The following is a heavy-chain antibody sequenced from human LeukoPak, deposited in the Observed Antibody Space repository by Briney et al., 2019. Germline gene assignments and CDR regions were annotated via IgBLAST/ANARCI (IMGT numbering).Heavy chain of an antibody. V-gene: IGHV1-69*05. D-gene: IGHD3-10*01. J-gene: IGHJ4*02. Sequence: GSSVKVSCKASGGTFSSYAISWVRQAPGQGLEWMGGIIPIFGTANYAQKFQGRVTITTDESTSTAYMELSSLRSEDTAVYYCARETPWKDGSGSYMSYWGQGTLVTVSS. CDR3: ARETPWKDGSGSYMSY. CDR2: IIPIFGTA. CDR1: GGTFSSYA.